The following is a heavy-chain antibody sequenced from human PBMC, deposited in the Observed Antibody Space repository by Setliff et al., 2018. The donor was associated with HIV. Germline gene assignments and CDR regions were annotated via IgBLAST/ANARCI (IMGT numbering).Heavy chain of an antibody. CDR3: ARGANFWSGYDS. CDR1: GGSFSDHN. Sequence: ASETLSLTCAVYGGSFSDHNWSWIRQSPGRGLEWIGEINYSGGTNYNPSLKSRVTISVDTSKNQFSLKLSSVTAADTAVYYCARGANFWSGYDSWGQGTLVTVSS. V-gene: IGHV4-34*01. D-gene: IGHD3-3*01. CDR2: INYSGGT. J-gene: IGHJ4*02.